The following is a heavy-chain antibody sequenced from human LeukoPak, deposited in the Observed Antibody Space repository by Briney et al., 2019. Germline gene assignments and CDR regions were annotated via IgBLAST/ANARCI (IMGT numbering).Heavy chain of an antibody. Sequence: GASVKVSCKASGGTFSSYAISWVRQAPGQGLEWMGGIIPIFGTANYAQKFQGRVTITADKSTSTAYMELSSLRSEDTAVYYCARDRIAAAGWYFDYWGQGTLVTVSS. CDR3: ARDRIAAAGWYFDY. J-gene: IGHJ4*02. CDR1: GGTFSSYA. D-gene: IGHD6-13*01. CDR2: IIPIFGTA. V-gene: IGHV1-69*06.